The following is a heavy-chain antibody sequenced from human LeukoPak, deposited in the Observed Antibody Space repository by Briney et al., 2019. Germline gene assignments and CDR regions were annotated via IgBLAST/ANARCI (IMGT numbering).Heavy chain of an antibody. CDR2: ISWNSGSI. V-gene: IGHV3-9*01. CDR1: GFTFDDYA. CDR3: AKDRGSGRWGYMDV. D-gene: IGHD3-10*01. J-gene: IGHJ6*03. Sequence: GGSLRLSCAASGFTFDDYAMRWVRHAPGKGLEWVSGISWNSGSIDYADSVKGRFTISRDNAKNSLYLQMNSLRAEDTALYYCAKDRGSGRWGYMDVWGKGTTVTISS.